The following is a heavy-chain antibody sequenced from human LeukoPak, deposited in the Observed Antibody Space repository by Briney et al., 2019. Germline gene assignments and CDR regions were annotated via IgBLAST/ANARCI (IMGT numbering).Heavy chain of an antibody. Sequence: ASVKVSCKASGYTFTGYYMHWVRQAPGQGLEWMGWINPSSDGTNYAQQFQGRVTLTRDTSISTAYMELSRLRSDDTAVYYCARDGSLDYWGQGTLVTVSS. D-gene: IGHD1-1*01. J-gene: IGHJ4*02. V-gene: IGHV1-2*02. CDR1: GYTFTGYY. CDR2: INPSSDGT. CDR3: ARDGSLDY.